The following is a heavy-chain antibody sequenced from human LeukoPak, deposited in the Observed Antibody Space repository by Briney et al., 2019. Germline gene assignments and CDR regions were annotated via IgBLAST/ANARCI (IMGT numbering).Heavy chain of an antibody. CDR1: GGSISSGDYY. CDR3: ARRKGFDYDFWFDP. V-gene: IGHV4-30-4*01. Sequence: PSETLSLTCTVSGGSISSGDYYWSWLRQPPGKGLEWIGYIYYSGSTYYNPSLKSRVTISVDTSKNQFSLKLSSVTAADTAVYYCARRKGFDYDFWFDPWGQGTLVTVSS. CDR2: IYYSGST. D-gene: IGHD3-9*01. J-gene: IGHJ5*02.